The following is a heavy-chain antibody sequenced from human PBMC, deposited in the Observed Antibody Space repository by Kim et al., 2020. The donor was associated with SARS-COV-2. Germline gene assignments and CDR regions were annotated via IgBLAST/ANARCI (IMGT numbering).Heavy chain of an antibody. V-gene: IGHV1-3*01. CDR2: INAGNGNT. Sequence: ASVKVSCKASGYTFTSYAMHWVRQAPGQRLEWMGWINAGNGNTKYSQKFQGRVTITRDTSASTAYMELSSLRSEDTAVYYCARDQGIYCCSTSCRYGMDVWGQGTTVTVSS. J-gene: IGHJ6*02. CDR3: ARDQGIYCCSTSCRYGMDV. CDR1: GYTFTSYA. D-gene: IGHD2-2*01.